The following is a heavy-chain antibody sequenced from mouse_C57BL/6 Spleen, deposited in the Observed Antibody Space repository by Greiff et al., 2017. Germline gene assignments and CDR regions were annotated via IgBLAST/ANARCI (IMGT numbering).Heavy chain of an antibody. J-gene: IGHJ2*01. Sequence: QVQLKESGPELVKPGASVKISCKASGYAFSSSWMNWVKQRPGKGLEWIGRIYPGDGDTTYNGKFKGKAPLTADKSSSTAYMQLSSLTSEDSAVYFCAREGDTTAYYFDYWGQGTTLTVSS. D-gene: IGHD1-2*01. CDR2: IYPGDGDT. V-gene: IGHV1-82*01. CDR1: GYAFSSSW. CDR3: AREGDTTAYYFDY.